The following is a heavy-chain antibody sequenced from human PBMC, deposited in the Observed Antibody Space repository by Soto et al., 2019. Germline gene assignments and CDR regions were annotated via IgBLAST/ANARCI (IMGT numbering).Heavy chain of an antibody. D-gene: IGHD2-8*02. CDR1: GGSFSGYD. CDR2: INHSGSS. V-gene: IGHV4-34*01. Sequence: PWETLSLTCAVYGGSFSGYDWTWIRQPPGTGLEWIGEINHSGSSNYNPSLKSRVTISVDTSKNQFSLKLTSVTAADTAVYYCARDKITGLFDYWGQGTLVTVSS. CDR3: ARDKITGLFDY. J-gene: IGHJ4*02.